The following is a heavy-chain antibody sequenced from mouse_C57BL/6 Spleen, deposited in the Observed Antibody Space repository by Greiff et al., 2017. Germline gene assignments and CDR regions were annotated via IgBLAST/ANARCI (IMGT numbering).Heavy chain of an antibody. J-gene: IGHJ2*01. CDR2: ISSGGSYT. CDR1: GFTFSSYG. V-gene: IGHV5-6*02. CDR3: ARQELGRYFDY. Sequence: DVKLQESGGDLVKPGGSLKLSCAASGFTFSSYGMSWVRQTPDKRLEWVATISSGGSYTYYPDSVKGRITISRDNAKNTLYLQMSSLKSEDTAMYYCARQELGRYFDYWGQGTTLTVSS. D-gene: IGHD4-1*01.